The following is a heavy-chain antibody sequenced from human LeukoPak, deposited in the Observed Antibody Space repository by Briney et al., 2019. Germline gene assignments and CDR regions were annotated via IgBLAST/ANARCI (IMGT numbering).Heavy chain of an antibody. CDR1: GFTFSSYS. J-gene: IGHJ6*02. D-gene: IGHD6-13*01. Sequence: GRSLRLSCAASGFTFSSYSMNWIRQAPGKGLEWVSSISSSSSYIYYADSVKGRFTISRDNAKNSLYLQMNSLRAEDTAVYYCARDQYSSSWYYYYYGMDVWGQGTTVTVSS. CDR3: ARDQYSSSWYYYYYGMDV. V-gene: IGHV3-21*01. CDR2: ISSSSSYI.